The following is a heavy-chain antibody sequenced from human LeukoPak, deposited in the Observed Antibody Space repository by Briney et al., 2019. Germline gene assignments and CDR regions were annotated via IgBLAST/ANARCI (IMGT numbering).Heavy chain of an antibody. CDR3: AREGGGYTYGSFDY. CDR1: GFTFSPYA. D-gene: IGHD5-18*01. Sequence: PGGSLRLSCAASGFTFSPYAMNWVRQAPGKGLEWVSYISSSGSTIYYEDSVKGRFTISRDNAKNSLYLQMNSLRAEDTAVYYCAREGGGYTYGSFDYWGQGTLVTVSS. V-gene: IGHV3-48*03. J-gene: IGHJ4*02. CDR2: ISSSGSTI.